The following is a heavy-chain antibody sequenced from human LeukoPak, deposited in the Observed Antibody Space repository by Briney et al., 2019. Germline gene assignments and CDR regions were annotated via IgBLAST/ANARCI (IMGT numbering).Heavy chain of an antibody. Sequence: PEALSVTCTHSLGSLSNSFYYWGWVRPPPREGLGWNGSIIYSGSHYYHPSLKGRVTISVDSSKNQFSLKRSSVTAAETAVYYCARRRFTRGPDVVNAFEYWGQGTLVTVSS. J-gene: IGHJ4*02. V-gene: IGHV4-39*01. CDR3: ARRRFTRGPDVVNAFEY. CDR1: LGSLSNSFYY. CDR2: IIYSGSH.